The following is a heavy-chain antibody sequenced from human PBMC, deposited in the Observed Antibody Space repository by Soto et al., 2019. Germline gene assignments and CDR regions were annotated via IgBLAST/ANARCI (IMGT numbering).Heavy chain of an antibody. Sequence: PSETLSLTCTVSGGSISSYYWSWIRQPPGKGLEWIGYIYYSGSTNYNPSLKSRVTISVDTSKNQFSLKLSSVTAAETAVYYCARHGDWYSSSWYLDYWGQGTLVTVSS. V-gene: IGHV4-59*08. J-gene: IGHJ4*02. CDR3: ARHGDWYSSSWYLDY. CDR1: GGSISSYY. CDR2: IYYSGST. D-gene: IGHD6-13*01.